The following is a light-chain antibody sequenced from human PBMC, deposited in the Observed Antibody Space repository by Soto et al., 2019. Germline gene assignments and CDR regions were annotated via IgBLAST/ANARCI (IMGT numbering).Light chain of an antibody. J-gene: IGKJ1*01. CDR3: QQYGSSGT. V-gene: IGKV3-20*01. Sequence: EIVLTQSPGTLSLSPGERATLSGRASQSVSSSYLAWYQQKPGQAPKVLIYRASSRATGIPDRFSGSGSGTDFTLTISRLEPEDFAVYYCQQYGSSGTVGQGTKVEIK. CDR2: RAS. CDR1: QSVSSSY.